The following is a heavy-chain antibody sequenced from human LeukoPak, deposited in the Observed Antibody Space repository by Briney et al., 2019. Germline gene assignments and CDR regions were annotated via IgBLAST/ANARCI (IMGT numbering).Heavy chain of an antibody. CDR1: GFTFSSYE. CDR3: AREKQWPYRFDP. D-gene: IGHD6-19*01. CDR2: ISSSGSTI. Sequence: PGGSLRLSCAASGFTFSSYEMNWVRQAPGKGLEWVSYISSSGSTIYYADSVKGRFTISRDNAKNSLYLQMNSLRAEDTAVYYCAREKQWPYRFDPWGQGTLVTVSS. J-gene: IGHJ5*02. V-gene: IGHV3-48*03.